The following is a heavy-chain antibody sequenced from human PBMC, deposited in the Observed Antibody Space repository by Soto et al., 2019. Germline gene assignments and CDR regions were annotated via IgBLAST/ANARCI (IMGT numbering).Heavy chain of an antibody. CDR2: ISYDGSNK. CDR1: GFTFSSYG. CDR3: AKDGSFPSQNGVVDH. D-gene: IGHD2-8*01. J-gene: IGHJ4*02. V-gene: IGHV3-30*18. Sequence: GGSLRLSCAASGFTFSSYGMHWVRQAPCKGLEWVAVISYDGSNKYYADSVKGRFTISRDNSKNTLYLQMNSLRAEDTAVYYCAKDGSFPSQNGVVDHWGQGPLVTVSS.